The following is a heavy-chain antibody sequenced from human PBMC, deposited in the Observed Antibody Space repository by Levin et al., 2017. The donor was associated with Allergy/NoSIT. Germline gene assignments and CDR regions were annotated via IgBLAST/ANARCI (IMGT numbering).Heavy chain of an antibody. CDR1: GFTFRSYS. D-gene: IGHD6-13*01. CDR3: AREAAAGQTDY. Sequence: SGGSLRLSCAASGFTFRSYSMNWVRQAPGKGLEWVSYISGSSDHIYYADSVKGRFTTSRDNAKNSLYLQMNSLRAEDTAVYYCAREAAAGQTDYWGQGTLVTVSS. CDR2: ISGSSDHI. J-gene: IGHJ4*02. V-gene: IGHV3-21*01.